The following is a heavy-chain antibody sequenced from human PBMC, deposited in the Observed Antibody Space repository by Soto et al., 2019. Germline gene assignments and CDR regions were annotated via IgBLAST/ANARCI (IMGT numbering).Heavy chain of an antibody. Sequence: GGSPRLSCAASGFTFSSYAMSWVRQAPGKGLEWVSAISGSGGSTYYADSVKGRFTISRDNSKNTLYLQMNSLRAEDTAVYYCANLEWLRVGDYWGQGTLVTVSS. CDR3: ANLEWLRVGDY. CDR1: GFTFSSYA. CDR2: ISGSGGST. D-gene: IGHD3-3*01. V-gene: IGHV3-23*01. J-gene: IGHJ4*02.